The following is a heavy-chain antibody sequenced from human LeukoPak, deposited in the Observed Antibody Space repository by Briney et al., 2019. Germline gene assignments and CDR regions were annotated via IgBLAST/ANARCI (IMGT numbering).Heavy chain of an antibody. Sequence: SETLSLTCTVSGGSISSSSYYWGWIRQPPGKGLEWIGSIYYSGSTYYNPSLKSRVTISVDTSKNHFSLKLSSVTAADTAVYYCARYYYGSGQTTVWYFDLWGRGTLVTVSS. CDR1: GGSISSSSYY. V-gene: IGHV4-39*01. CDR3: ARYYYGSGQTTVWYFDL. J-gene: IGHJ2*01. D-gene: IGHD3-10*01. CDR2: IYYSGST.